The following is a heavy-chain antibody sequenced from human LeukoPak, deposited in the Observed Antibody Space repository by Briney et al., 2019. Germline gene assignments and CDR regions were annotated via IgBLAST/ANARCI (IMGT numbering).Heavy chain of an antibody. CDR1: GFTFSSYA. V-gene: IGHV4-59*01. D-gene: IGHD6-19*01. CDR3: ARAQGAVAPFDY. CDR2: IYYSGST. J-gene: IGHJ4*02. Sequence: GSLRLSCAASGFTFSSYAMSWIRQPPGKGLEWIGYIYYSGSTNYNPSLKSRITISVDTSKNQFSLKLSSVTAADTAVYYCARAQGAVAPFDYWGQGTLVTVSS.